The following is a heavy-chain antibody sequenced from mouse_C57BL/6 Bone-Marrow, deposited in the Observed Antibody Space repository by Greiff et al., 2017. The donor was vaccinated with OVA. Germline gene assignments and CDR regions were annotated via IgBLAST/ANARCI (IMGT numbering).Heavy chain of an antibody. Sequence: EVKVVESGGGLVQPGGSLSLSCAASGFTFTDYYMSWVRPPPGKALEWLGFIRNKANGYTTEYSSSVKGRFTISRDNSQSILYLQMNALRAEDSAKYYCARYMNHVDWYFDVWGTGTTVTVSS. J-gene: IGHJ1*03. CDR3: ARYMNHVDWYFDV. CDR1: GFTFTDYY. CDR2: IRNKANGYTT. V-gene: IGHV7-3*01.